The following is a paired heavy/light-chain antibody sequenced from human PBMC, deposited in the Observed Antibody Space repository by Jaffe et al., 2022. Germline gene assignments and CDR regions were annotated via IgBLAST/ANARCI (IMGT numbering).Light chain of an antibody. CDR2: WAS. CDR1: QSVLLRSNSRNY. Sequence: DIVMTQSPDSLAVSLGERATINCKSSQSVLLRSNSRNYLAWFQQRPGQPPKLLIYWASTRDSGVPDRFSGSGSGTDFSLTISSLQAEDVAVYYCQQYFSTPFTFGGGTKVEIK. CDR3: QQYFSTPFT. J-gene: IGKJ4*01. V-gene: IGKV4-1*01.
Heavy chain of an antibody. CDR3: ARHPTGLSDPYYPNY. J-gene: IGHJ4*02. CDR2: IYPGDYDT. D-gene: IGHD1-1*01. V-gene: IGHV5-51*01. CDR1: GYSFSNYW. Sequence: EVQLVQSGAEVKKPGESLKISCQASGYSFSNYWISWVRQMPGKGLEWMGIIYPGDYDTRYSPSFRGHVTISVDKSVATAYLQWSSLKASDTAIYFCARHPTGLSDPYYPNYWGQGTLVTVSS.